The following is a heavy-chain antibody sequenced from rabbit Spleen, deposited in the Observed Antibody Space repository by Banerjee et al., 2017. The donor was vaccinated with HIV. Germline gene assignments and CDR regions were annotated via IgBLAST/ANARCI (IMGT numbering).Heavy chain of an antibody. D-gene: IGHD8-1*01. J-gene: IGHJ4*01. CDR2: IGGDGKY. V-gene: IGHV1S45*01. Sequence: QEQLVESGGGLVQPEGSLTLTCKASGFSFSNRYVMSWVRQAPGKGLEWIGCIGGDGKYYYATWAKGRFTISKTSSTTVTLQMTSLTAADTATYFCARDLVVVIGWNFNLWGQGTLVTVS. CDR3: ARDLVVVIGWNFNL. CDR1: GFSFSNRYV.